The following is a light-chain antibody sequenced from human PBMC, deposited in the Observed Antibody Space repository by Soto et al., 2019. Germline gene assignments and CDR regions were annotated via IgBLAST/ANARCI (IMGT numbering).Light chain of an antibody. CDR2: LGF. J-gene: IGKJ2*01. CDR3: MQALQTPYT. Sequence: EIVMTQSPPSLTVTPGEPASISCSSSQRLLHSNGNIFLDWYLQKPGQSPQLLIYLGFNRASGVPDRVSGSGAGTDFTLKISRVEAEDVGVYYCMQALQTPYTFGQGTKLEIK. V-gene: IGKV2-28*01. CDR1: QRLLHSNGNIF.